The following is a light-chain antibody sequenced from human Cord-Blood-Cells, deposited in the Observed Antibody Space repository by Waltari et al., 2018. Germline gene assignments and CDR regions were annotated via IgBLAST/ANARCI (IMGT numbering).Light chain of an antibody. CDR2: EVS. CDR3: SSYTSSSTYV. Sequence: QSALTQPPSVSGSPGQSVTIPCTGTSSDVGSFNRLSWYQQPPGTAPKLMIYEVSNRPSGVPDRFSGSKSGNTASLTISGLQAEDEADYYCSSYTSSSTYVFGTGTKVTVL. J-gene: IGLJ1*01. V-gene: IGLV2-18*02. CDR1: SSDVGSFNR.